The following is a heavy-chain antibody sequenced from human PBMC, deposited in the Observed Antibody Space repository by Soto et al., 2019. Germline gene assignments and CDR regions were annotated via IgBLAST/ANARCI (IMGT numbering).Heavy chain of an antibody. Sequence: QVQLVQSVAEVKKPGSSVKVSCKASGGTFSRYTITWVRQAPGQGLEWIGRITPVLGKTENAQKFQDRVTILADTSTSTAYMELSSLRSDDTAVYYCARGTQQWLVEDQYFQHWGQGTLVTVSS. CDR2: ITPVLGKT. CDR1: GGTFSRYT. J-gene: IGHJ1*01. CDR3: ARGTQQWLVEDQYFQH. V-gene: IGHV1-69*08. D-gene: IGHD6-19*01.